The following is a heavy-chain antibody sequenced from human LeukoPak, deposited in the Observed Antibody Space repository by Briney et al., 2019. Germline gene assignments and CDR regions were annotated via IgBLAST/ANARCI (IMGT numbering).Heavy chain of an antibody. D-gene: IGHD5-18*01. J-gene: IGHJ4*02. Sequence: PGGSLRLSCAAPGFTFSHYGMHWVRQAPGKGLEWVAFIRYDGNSKFYADSVKGRFTISRDNSKNTLYLQMNSLRPEDTAVYYCTTKGYTYASYWGQGTLVTVSS. CDR2: IRYDGNSK. CDR3: TTKGYTYASY. CDR1: GFTFSHYG. V-gene: IGHV3-30*02.